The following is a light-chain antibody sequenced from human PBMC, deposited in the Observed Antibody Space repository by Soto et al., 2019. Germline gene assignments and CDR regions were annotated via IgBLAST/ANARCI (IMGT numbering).Light chain of an antibody. CDR3: QQYNNWPLT. J-gene: IGKJ4*01. CDR1: QSVGND. V-gene: IGKV3D-15*01. CDR2: DAS. Sequence: EIVFTQSPGTLSLSPGDRATLSCRASQSVGNDLAWYQQKPGQAPRLLIYDASTRATGIPARFSGSGSGTEFTLTISSLLSEDFAVYSCQQYNNWPLTFGGGTKVDIK.